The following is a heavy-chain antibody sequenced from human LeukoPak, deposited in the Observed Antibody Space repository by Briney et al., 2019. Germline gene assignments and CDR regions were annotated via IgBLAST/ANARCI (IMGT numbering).Heavy chain of an antibody. CDR2: ISGTGGDT. V-gene: IGHV3-23*01. D-gene: IGHD3-3*01. CDR3: ARGRGLGVVSPYFDY. CDR1: GFIFSNFP. Sequence: GGSLRLSCAASGFIFSNFPMTWVRQTPGKGLEGVSSISGTGGDTYYTDSVRGRFTISRDNSKNIVSLQMNNLRAEDTAVYYCARGRGLGVVSPYFDYWGQGTLVTVSS. J-gene: IGHJ4*02.